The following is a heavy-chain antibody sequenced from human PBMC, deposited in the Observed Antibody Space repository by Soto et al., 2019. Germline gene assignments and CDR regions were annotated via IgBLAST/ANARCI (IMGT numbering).Heavy chain of an antibody. V-gene: IGHV3-7*01. CDR1: EFNVMSYW. J-gene: IGHJ4*02. Sequence: PGGSLRLSCAVSEFNVMSYWMSWVRQAPGKGLEWVASIKEDGSEIYYLQSVRGRFTISRDSAGNALHLAMNYLSAEGTGVYFCARDIGFDYVNWGQGTLVTVSS. CDR2: IKEDGSEI. D-gene: IGHD3-16*01. CDR3: ARDIGFDYVN.